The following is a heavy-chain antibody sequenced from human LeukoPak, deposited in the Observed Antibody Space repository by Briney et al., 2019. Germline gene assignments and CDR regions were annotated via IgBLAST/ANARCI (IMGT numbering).Heavy chain of an antibody. CDR3: AVYSSSSDNWFDP. V-gene: IGHV5-51*01. J-gene: IGHJ5*02. Sequence: GESLKISCKGSGYSFTSYWIGWVRQMPGKGLEWMGIIYPGDSDTRYSPSFQGQVTISADKSISTAYLQWSSLKASDTAMYYGAVYSSSSDNWFDPWGQGTLVTVSS. CDR1: GYSFTSYW. D-gene: IGHD6-6*01. CDR2: IYPGDSDT.